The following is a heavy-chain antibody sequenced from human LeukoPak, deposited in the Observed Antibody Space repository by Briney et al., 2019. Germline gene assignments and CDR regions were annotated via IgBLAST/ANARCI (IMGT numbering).Heavy chain of an antibody. J-gene: IGHJ3*02. CDR3: ARDGNSFDM. Sequence: GGSLRLSCAASGFMFSSYGMNWVRQAPGKGLEWVSFISSSSSHKYYADSLRGRFTISRDNSKNSLYLQMNSLRAEDTAVYYCARDGNSFDMWGQGTMVTVSS. D-gene: IGHD1-26*01. CDR2: ISSSSSHK. V-gene: IGHV3-21*01. CDR1: GFMFSSYG.